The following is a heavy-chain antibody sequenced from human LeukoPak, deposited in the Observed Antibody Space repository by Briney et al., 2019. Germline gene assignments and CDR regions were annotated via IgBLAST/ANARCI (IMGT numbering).Heavy chain of an antibody. V-gene: IGHV3-11*04. J-gene: IGHJ4*02. CDR2: ISSSGSTI. Sequence: PGGSLRLSCAASGFTFSDYYMSWIRQAPGKGLEWVSYISSSGSTIYYADSVKGRFTISRDNAKNSLYLQMNSLRAEDTAVYYCARTRGIVAVPAATDYWGQGTLVTVSS. CDR3: ARTRGIVAVPAATDY. CDR1: GFTFSDYY. D-gene: IGHD2-2*01.